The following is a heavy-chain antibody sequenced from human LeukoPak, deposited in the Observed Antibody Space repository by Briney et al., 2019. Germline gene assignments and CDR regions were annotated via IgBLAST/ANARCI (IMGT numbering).Heavy chain of an antibody. CDR2: INHSGST. V-gene: IGHV4-34*01. D-gene: IGHD6-19*01. J-gene: IGHJ4*02. Sequence: NPSETLSLTCAVYGGSFSGYYWSWIRQPPGKGLEWIGEINHSGSTNYNPSLRSRVTISLDTSKNQFSLNLNSVTAADTAVYYCAGTTGWLHFAYWGQGALVTVSS. CDR1: GGSFSGYY. CDR3: AGTTGWLHFAY.